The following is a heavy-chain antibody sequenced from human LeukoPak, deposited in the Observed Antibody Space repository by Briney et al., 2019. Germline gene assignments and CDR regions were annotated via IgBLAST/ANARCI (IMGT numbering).Heavy chain of an antibody. CDR2: IFYSGST. J-gene: IGHJ4*02. V-gene: IGHV4-39*07. CDR3: ARFPYYYGSGSYYIPKNLFDY. CDR1: GGSINSSNYY. Sequence: SETLSLTCSVSGGSINSSNYYWGWIRQPPGKGLECIGNIFYSGSTYYNPSLKSRLTVSVDTSKNQFSLKLSSVTAADTAVYYCARFPYYYGSGSYYIPKNLFDYWGQGTLVTVSS. D-gene: IGHD3-10*01.